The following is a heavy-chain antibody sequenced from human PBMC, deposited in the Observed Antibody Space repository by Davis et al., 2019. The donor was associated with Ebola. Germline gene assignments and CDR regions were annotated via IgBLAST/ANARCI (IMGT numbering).Heavy chain of an antibody. V-gene: IGHV4-34*01. CDR3: ARERTYQLSIFGIYYYYMDV. D-gene: IGHD2-2*01. J-gene: IGHJ6*03. CDR1: GGSFSGYY. Sequence: SETLSLTCAVYGGSFSGYYWSWIRQPPGKGLEWIGEINHSGSTNYNPSLKSRVTISVDTSKNQFSLRLSSVTAADTAVYYCARERTYQLSIFGIYYYYMDVWGKGTTVTVSS. CDR2: INHSGST.